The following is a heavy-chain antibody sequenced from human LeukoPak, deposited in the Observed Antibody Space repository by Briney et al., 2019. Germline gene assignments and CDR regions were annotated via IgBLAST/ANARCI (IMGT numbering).Heavy chain of an antibody. CDR3: ARDKEAMTSSSSLDY. Sequence: GSSVKVSCKASGGTFSSYAISWVRQAPGQGLEWMGGIIPIFGTANYAQKFQGRVTITTDESTSTAYMELSSLRSEDTAVYYCARDKEAMTSSSSLDYWGQGTLVTVSS. D-gene: IGHD6-6*01. CDR1: GGTFSSYA. CDR2: IIPIFGTA. V-gene: IGHV1-69*05. J-gene: IGHJ4*02.